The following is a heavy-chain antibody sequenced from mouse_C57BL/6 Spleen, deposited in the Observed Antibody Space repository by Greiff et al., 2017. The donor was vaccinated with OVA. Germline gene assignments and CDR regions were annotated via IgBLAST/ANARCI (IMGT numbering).Heavy chain of an antibody. J-gene: IGHJ2*01. CDR2: IYPRSGNT. Sequence: QVQLQQSGAELARPGASVKLSCKASGYTFTSYGISWVKQRPGQGLEWIGEIYPRSGNTYYNEKFKGKATLTADKSSSTAYMELRSLTSEDSAVYFCEREKDGLPPTVFDYWGQGTTLTVSS. CDR1: GYTFTSYG. CDR3: EREKDGLPPTVFDY. V-gene: IGHV1-81*01. D-gene: IGHD2-10*01.